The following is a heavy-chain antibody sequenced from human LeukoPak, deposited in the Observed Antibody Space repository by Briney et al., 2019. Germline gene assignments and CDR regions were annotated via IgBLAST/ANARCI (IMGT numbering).Heavy chain of an antibody. D-gene: IGHD2-2*01. CDR1: GGSISTSSYY. Sequence: SETLSLTCTVSGGSISTSSYYSGWIRQPPGKGLERIGSIYYSGSTYYNPSLKSRVTISVAMSNNQFSLKLSALTAADTAVYYWRSMSGSTSGDAFDIWAEGSMVIVFS. J-gene: IGHJ3*02. CDR2: IYYSGST. CDR3: RSMSGSTSGDAFDI. V-gene: IGHV4-39*01.